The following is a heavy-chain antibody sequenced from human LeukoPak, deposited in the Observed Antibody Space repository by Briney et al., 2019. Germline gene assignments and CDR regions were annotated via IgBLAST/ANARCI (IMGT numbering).Heavy chain of an antibody. V-gene: IGHV3-21*01. Sequence: PGGSLRLSCAASGFTFGDYSMKWVRQAPGKGLEWVSSISSGSSYKYYAYSLKGRFTISRDNAKKSLYLQMNSLRAEDSAVYYCTRGPTLIGVAGTWPLDYWGQGTLVTVSS. CDR3: TRGPTLIGVAGTWPLDY. D-gene: IGHD6-19*01. J-gene: IGHJ4*02. CDR2: ISSGSSYK. CDR1: GFTFGDYS.